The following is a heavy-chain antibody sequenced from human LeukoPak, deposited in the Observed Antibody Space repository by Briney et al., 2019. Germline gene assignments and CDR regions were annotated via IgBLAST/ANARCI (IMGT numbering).Heavy chain of an antibody. CDR3: ASVRGIYGSGTYRDC. Sequence: GGSLRLSCAASGFTFSSYAMSWVRQAPGKGLEWVSAISGSGGSTYYADSVKGRFTISRDNSKNTLYLQMNSLRAEDTAVYYCASVRGIYGSGTYRDCWGQGTLVTVSS. J-gene: IGHJ4*02. D-gene: IGHD3-10*01. CDR1: GFTFSSYA. CDR2: ISGSGGST. V-gene: IGHV3-23*01.